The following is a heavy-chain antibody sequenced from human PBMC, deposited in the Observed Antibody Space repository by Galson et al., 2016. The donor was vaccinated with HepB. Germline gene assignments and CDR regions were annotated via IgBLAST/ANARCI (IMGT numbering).Heavy chain of an antibody. CDR2: INTDGSST. J-gene: IGHJ4*02. CDR1: GFTFSSHW. CDR3: ASSVRGSGSPPGGY. V-gene: IGHV3-74*01. Sequence: SLRLSCAASGFTFSSHWMHWVRQAPGKGLVWVSRINTDGSSTSYADSVKGRFTISRDNAKYTLYLQMNSLRAEDTAVYYCASSVRGSGSPPGGYWGQGILVTVSS. D-gene: IGHD3-10*01.